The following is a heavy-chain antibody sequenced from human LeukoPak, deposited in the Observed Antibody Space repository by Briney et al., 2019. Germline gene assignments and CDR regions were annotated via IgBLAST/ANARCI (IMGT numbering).Heavy chain of an antibody. J-gene: IGHJ4*02. D-gene: IGHD6-13*01. V-gene: IGHV3-23*01. Sequence: GGSLRLSCAAPGFTFSRSAMTWVRQTPGKGLDWVSSISSSGNTYYSDSVKGRFTISRYNSKNMLYLQMNSLRAEDTAVYYCVKGRISEDGLDFWGQGTLVTVSS. CDR2: ISSSGNT. CDR1: GFTFSRSA. CDR3: VKGRISEDGLDF.